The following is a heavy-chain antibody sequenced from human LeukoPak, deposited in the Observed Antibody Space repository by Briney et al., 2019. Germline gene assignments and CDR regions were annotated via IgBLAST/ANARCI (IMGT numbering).Heavy chain of an antibody. CDR1: GGSFSGYY. D-gene: IGHD3-22*01. Sequence: KASETLSLTCAVYGGSFSGYYWSWIRQPPGKGLEWIGEINHSGSTNYNPSLKSRVTISVDTSKNQFSLKLSSVTAADTAVYYCARGGGYYFIYFDYWGQGTLVTGSS. V-gene: IGHV4-34*01. CDR3: ARGGGYYFIYFDY. J-gene: IGHJ4*02. CDR2: INHSGST.